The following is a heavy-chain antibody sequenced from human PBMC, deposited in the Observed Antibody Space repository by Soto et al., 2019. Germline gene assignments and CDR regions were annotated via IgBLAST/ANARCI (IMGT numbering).Heavy chain of an antibody. CDR2: IYYSGST. CDR1: GGSSSIYY. D-gene: IGHD3-3*01. V-gene: IGHV4-59*01. Sequence: SKTLSLTCTVPGGSSSIYYWSWIRQPPGKGLEWIGYIYYSGSTNYNPSLKSRVTISIDTSKNQFSLKLSSVTAADTAVYYCARVGPPYYDFWSGYSFDYWGQGTLVTVSS. CDR3: ARVGPPYYDFWSGYSFDY. J-gene: IGHJ4*02.